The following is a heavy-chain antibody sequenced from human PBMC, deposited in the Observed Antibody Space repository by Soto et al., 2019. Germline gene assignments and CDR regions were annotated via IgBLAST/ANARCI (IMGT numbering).Heavy chain of an antibody. D-gene: IGHD1-1*01. V-gene: IGHV4-59*08. CDR1: GGSISSYY. CDR2: IYYSGST. Sequence: SETLSLTCTVSGGSISSYYWSWIRQPPGKGLEWIGYIYYSGSTNYNPSLKSRVTISVDTSKNQFSLKLSSVTATDTAVYYCARQWGTDAFDIWGQGTMVTVSS. CDR3: ARQWGTDAFDI. J-gene: IGHJ3*02.